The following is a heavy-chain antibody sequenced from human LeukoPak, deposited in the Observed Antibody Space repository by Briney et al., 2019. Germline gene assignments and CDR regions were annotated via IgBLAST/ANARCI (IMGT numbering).Heavy chain of an antibody. CDR3: ARVVVRAGLRDAFDI. D-gene: IGHD2-2*01. CDR1: GGSFSGYY. J-gene: IGHJ3*02. Sequence: PSETLSLTCAVYGGSFSGYYWSWIRQPPGKGLEWVGEINHSGSTNYNPSLKSRVTISVDTSKNQFSLKLSSVTAADTAVYYCARVVVRAGLRDAFDIWGQGTMVTVSS. CDR2: INHSGST. V-gene: IGHV4-34*01.